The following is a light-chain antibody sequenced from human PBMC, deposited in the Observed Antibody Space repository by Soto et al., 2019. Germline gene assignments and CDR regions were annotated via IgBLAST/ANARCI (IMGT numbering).Light chain of an antibody. CDR2: AAS. Sequence: IQMTQSPSSLSASFGDRVTISCRASQGISYYLAWYQQKQGKVPKLLIYAASTLQSGVPSRFSGSGYGTDFNLTISSLQTEDIATYYCQKYHSAPRTFGQGTKVDIK. V-gene: IGKV1-27*01. J-gene: IGKJ1*01. CDR3: QKYHSAPRT. CDR1: QGISYY.